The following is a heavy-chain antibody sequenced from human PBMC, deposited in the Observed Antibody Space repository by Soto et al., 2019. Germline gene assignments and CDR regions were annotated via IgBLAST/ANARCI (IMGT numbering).Heavy chain of an antibody. V-gene: IGHV3-30*18. J-gene: IGHJ4*02. CDR2: ISHDGSKK. Sequence: QVQLVESGGGVVQPGRSLRLSCAASAFTFSSYGMHWVRQAPGKGMEWVAVISHDGSKKYYADSVKGRFTISRDNSKNTLYLQMNSLTAEDTAVYYCAKTSSLWTNYDFDYWGQGTLVIVSS. CDR1: AFTFSSYG. CDR3: AKTSSLWTNYDFDY. D-gene: IGHD3-16*01.